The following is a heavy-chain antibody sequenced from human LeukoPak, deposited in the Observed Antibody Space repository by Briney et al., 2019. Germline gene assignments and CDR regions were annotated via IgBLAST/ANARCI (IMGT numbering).Heavy chain of an antibody. CDR2: ISSSSSYI. Sequence: PGGSRRLSCAAYGFTFSSYSMNWVRPAQGKVLEWVSSISSSSSYIYYAASVKGRFTISRDNAKNSLYLQMNSLRAEDTAVYYCAREGATYDYYDSSGYPHWGQGTLVTVSS. CDR1: GFTFSSYS. CDR3: AREGATYDYYDSSGYPH. J-gene: IGHJ4*02. V-gene: IGHV3-21*01. D-gene: IGHD3-22*01.